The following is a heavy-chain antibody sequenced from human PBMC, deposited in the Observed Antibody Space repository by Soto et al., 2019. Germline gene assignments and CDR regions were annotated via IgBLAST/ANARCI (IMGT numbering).Heavy chain of an antibody. J-gene: IGHJ5*02. CDR2: IYYIGNT. Sequence: QLQLQESGPGLVKPSETLSLTCTVSGGSISTRSSYWGWIRQPPGKGLEWIGSIYYIGNTYYNPSLRCRVSISIGSSKPRFSLNLDSVTTADTAVYYCGAQDYVAKGYHFVTWGQGTMVTVSS. V-gene: IGHV4-39*02. CDR3: GAQDYVAKGYHFVT. CDR1: GGSISTRSSY. D-gene: IGHD4-17*01.